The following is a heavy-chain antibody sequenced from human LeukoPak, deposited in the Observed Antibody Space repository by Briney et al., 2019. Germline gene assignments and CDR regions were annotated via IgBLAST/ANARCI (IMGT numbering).Heavy chain of an antibody. CDR1: GFTFSSYG. V-gene: IGHV3-33*08. J-gene: IGHJ6*04. D-gene: IGHD6-19*01. CDR3: ARDKWVYSSGWPVDY. Sequence: GRSLRLSCAASGFTFSSYGMHWVRQAPGKGLEWVAFIRYDGSNKYYADSVKGRFTISRDNSKNTLYLQMNSLRAEDTAVYYCARDKWVYSSGWPVDYWGKGTTVTVSS. CDR2: IRYDGSNK.